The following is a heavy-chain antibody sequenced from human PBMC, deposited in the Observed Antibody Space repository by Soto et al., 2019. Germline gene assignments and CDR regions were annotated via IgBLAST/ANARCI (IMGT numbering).Heavy chain of an antibody. J-gene: IGHJ3*02. CDR1: RRTFINHW. CDR3: ARQGDLAATPADAFDI. CDR2: IYPGDSDA. V-gene: IGHV5-51*01. D-gene: IGHD6-19*01. Sequence: GESLKISCQVSRRTFINHWIAWVRQMPGKGLVRMGIIYPGDSDARHSPSFAAQDTVSVDKSIITASLHCSSLEASDSAVHYCARQGDLAATPADAFDIWGQGTLVTVS.